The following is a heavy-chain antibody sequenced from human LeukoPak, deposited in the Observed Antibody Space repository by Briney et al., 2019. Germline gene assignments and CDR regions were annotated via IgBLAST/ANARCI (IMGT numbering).Heavy chain of an antibody. CDR3: ARDYGSGRTRNGRFDP. CDR2: IYYSGST. CDR1: GGSISSSSYY. V-gene: IGHV4-39*07. J-gene: IGHJ5*02. D-gene: IGHD3-10*01. Sequence: PSETLSLTCTVSGGSISSSSYYWGWIRQPPGKGLEWIGSIYYSGSTYYNPSLKSRVTISVDTSKNQFSLKLSSVTAADTAVYYCARDYGSGRTRNGRFDPWGQGTLVTVSS.